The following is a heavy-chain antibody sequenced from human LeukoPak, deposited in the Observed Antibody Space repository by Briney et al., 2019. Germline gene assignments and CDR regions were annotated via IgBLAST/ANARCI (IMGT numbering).Heavy chain of an antibody. D-gene: IGHD3-22*01. Sequence: GGSLRLSCAASGFTFSSYSMNWVRQAPGKGLEWVSYITSSSTTTYYADSVKGRFTISRDNAKNSLYLQMNSLRAEDTAVYYCAKAGAYYDSSGYYYNTYWGQGTLVTVSS. CDR3: AKAGAYYDSSGYYYNTY. V-gene: IGHV3-48*01. J-gene: IGHJ4*02. CDR1: GFTFSSYS. CDR2: ITSSSTTT.